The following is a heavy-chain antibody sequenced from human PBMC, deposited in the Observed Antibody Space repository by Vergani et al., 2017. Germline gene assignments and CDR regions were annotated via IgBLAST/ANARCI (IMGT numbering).Heavy chain of an antibody. CDR1: GFTFISSA. V-gene: IGHV1-58*02. CDR3: ARFPTYCGGDCFGTVYYYYYMDV. CDR2: IVVGSGNT. Sequence: QMQLVQSGPEVKKPGTSVKVSCKASGFTFISSAMQWVRQARGQRLEWIGWIVVGSGNTNYAQKFQERVTITRDMSTSTAYMELSSLRSEDTALYYCARFPTYCGGDCFGTVYYYYYMDVWGKGP. D-gene: IGHD2-21*01. J-gene: IGHJ6*03.